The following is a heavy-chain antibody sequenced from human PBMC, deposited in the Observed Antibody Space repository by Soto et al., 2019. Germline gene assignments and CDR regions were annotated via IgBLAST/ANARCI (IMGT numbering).Heavy chain of an antibody. Sequence: GASVKVSCKASGYTFTSYDINWVRQATGQGLEWMGWMNPNSGNTGYAQKFQGRVTMTRNTSISTAYMELSSLRSEDTAVYYCARGGYCSSTSCRRSNWFDPWGQGTLVTVSS. CDR1: GYTFTSYD. CDR2: MNPNSGNT. J-gene: IGHJ5*02. V-gene: IGHV1-8*01. CDR3: ARGGYCSSTSCRRSNWFDP. D-gene: IGHD2-2*01.